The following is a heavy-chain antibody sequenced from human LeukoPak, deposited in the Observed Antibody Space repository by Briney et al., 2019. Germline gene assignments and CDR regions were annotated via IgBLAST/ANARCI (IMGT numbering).Heavy chain of an antibody. Sequence: GASVKVSCKASGYTFTSYGISWVRQAPAQGLEWMGWISAYNGNTNYAQKLQGRVTMTTDTSTSAAYMELRSLRSDDTAVYYCARVGYNWSDDYYFDYWGQGTLVTVSS. V-gene: IGHV1-18*04. CDR2: ISAYNGNT. CDR1: GYTFTSYG. J-gene: IGHJ4*02. CDR3: ARVGYNWSDDYYFDY. D-gene: IGHD1-1*01.